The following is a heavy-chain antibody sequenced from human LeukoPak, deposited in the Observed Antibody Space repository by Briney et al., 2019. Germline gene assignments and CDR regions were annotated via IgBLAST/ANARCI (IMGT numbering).Heavy chain of an antibody. CDR2: IYTSGST. J-gene: IGHJ4*02. CDR1: GDSISSNSYY. Sequence: SETLSLTCTVSGDSISSNSYYWSWIRQPAGKGLEWIGRIYTSGSTNYNPSLKSRVTISVDTSKNQFSLTLSPVTTADTAVYYCAGTSYYDILSGYSGHFDYWGQGTLVTVSS. D-gene: IGHD3-9*01. V-gene: IGHV4-61*02. CDR3: AGTSYYDILSGYSGHFDY.